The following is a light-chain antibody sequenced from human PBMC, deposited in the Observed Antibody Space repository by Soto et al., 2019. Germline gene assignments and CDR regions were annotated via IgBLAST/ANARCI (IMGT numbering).Light chain of an antibody. CDR1: SSNIGAGYD. CDR2: GNS. V-gene: IGLV1-40*01. J-gene: IGLJ1*01. CDR3: QSYDSSLSGLYV. Sequence: QSVLTQLPSVSGAPGQRVTISCTGSSSNIGAGYDVHWYQQLPGTAPKLLIYGNSNRPSGVPDRFSGSKSGTSASLAITGLRAEDEADYYCQSYDSSLSGLYVFGTGTKLTVL.